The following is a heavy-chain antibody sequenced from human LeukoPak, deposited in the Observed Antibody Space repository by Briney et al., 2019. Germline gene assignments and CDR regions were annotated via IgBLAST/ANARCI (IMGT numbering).Heavy chain of an antibody. CDR2: IKQDGSEK. CDR1: GFTFSSYW. J-gene: IGHJ4*02. Sequence: PGGSLRLSCAASGFTFSSYWVSWVRQAPGKGLEWVANIKQDGSEKYYVDSVKGRFTISRDNAKNSLYLQMNSLRAEDTAVYYCARELGYYYDSSGYYDYWGQGTLVTVSS. D-gene: IGHD3-22*01. V-gene: IGHV3-7*01. CDR3: ARELGYYYDSSGYYDY.